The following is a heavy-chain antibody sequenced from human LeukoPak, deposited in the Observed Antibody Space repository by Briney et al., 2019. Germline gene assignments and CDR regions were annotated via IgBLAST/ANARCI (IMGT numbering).Heavy chain of an antibody. Sequence: SETLSLTCTVSGGSVSSSDYYWTWVRQTPGQGLEWMGSVYHTGTTYYTSSLNSRLTISVDTSKSLFSLRLRSVTAADTAMYYCARLTRCSTSCYFDYWGQGILVTVSP. CDR2: VYHTGTT. V-gene: IGHV4-39*02. CDR1: GGSVSSSDYY. J-gene: IGHJ4*02. D-gene: IGHD3-9*01. CDR3: ARLTRCSTSCYFDY.